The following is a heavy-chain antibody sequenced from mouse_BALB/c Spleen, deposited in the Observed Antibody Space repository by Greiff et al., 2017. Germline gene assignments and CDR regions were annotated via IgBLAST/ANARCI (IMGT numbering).Heavy chain of an antibody. D-gene: IGHD1-1*01. J-gene: IGHJ3*01. CDR2: INPSNGRT. Sequence: QVQLQQSGAELVKPGASVKLSCKASGYTFTSYWMHWVKQRPGQGLEWIGEINPSNGRTNYNEKFKSKATLTVDKSSSTAYMQLSSLTSEDSAVYYCARGYYGSSPFAYWGQGTLVTVSA. CDR1: GYTFTSYW. V-gene: IGHV1S81*02. CDR3: ARGYYGSSPFAY.